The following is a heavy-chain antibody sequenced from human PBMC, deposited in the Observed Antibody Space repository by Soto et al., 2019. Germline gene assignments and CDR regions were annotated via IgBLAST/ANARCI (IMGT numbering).Heavy chain of an antibody. CDR1: GGTFDTFA. J-gene: IGHJ4*02. CDR2: IIPVLGRA. Sequence: QVQLVQSGAEVKKPGSSVKVSCKASGGTFDTFAFSWVRQAPGQGIEWLGGIIPVLGRANYAQRFQDRVSASADGSTSTAFMELSSLNSDDTAVYYCARGPWTQEGPKYYFDFWGQGTLVTVSS. V-gene: IGHV1-69*01. D-gene: IGHD5-18*01. CDR3: ARGPWTQEGPKYYFDF.